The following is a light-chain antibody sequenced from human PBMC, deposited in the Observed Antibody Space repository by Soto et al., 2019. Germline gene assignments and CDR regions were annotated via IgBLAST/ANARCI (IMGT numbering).Light chain of an antibody. V-gene: IGLV2-18*01. J-gene: IGLJ1*01. CDR1: STDFVSYNR. CDR3: SLYTSENAYV. CDR2: EVS. Sequence: QPALTQPPSVSGSPGQSVTISCTGTSTDFVSYNRVSWYQQPPGTAPKLMIYEVSKRPSGVPDRFSGSKSGNTASLTISGLQAADEADYYCSLYTSENAYVFGTGTKV.